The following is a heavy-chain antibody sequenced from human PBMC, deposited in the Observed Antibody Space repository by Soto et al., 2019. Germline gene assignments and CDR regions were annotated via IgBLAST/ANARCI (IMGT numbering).Heavy chain of an antibody. Sequence: LRLSCAASGFTFSSSAMSWVRQAPGKGLEWVSSISSSGGSTYYAGSVKGRFTISRDNSKNTLYLQMNSLRAEDTAVYYCAKVGYSGYDYASFFDYWGQGTLVTVSS. CDR2: ISSSGGST. CDR1: GFTFSSSA. V-gene: IGHV3-23*01. J-gene: IGHJ4*02. CDR3: AKVGYSGYDYASFFDY. D-gene: IGHD5-12*01.